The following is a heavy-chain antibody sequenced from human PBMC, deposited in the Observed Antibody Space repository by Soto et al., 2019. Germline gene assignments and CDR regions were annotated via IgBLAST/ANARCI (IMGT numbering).Heavy chain of an antibody. CDR3: ARERIAANLNWFDP. CDR2: IYYSGST. V-gene: IGHV4-30-4*01. Sequence: PSETLSLTCTVSGGSISSGDYYWSWIRQPPGKGLEWIGYIYYSGSTYYNPSLKSRVTISVDTSKNQFSLKLSSVTAADTAVYYCARERIAANLNWFDPWGQGTLVTVSS. J-gene: IGHJ5*02. D-gene: IGHD6-13*01. CDR1: GGSISSGDYY.